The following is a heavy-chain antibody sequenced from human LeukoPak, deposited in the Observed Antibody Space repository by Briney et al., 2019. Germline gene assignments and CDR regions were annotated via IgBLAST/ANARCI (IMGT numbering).Heavy chain of an antibody. D-gene: IGHD2-2*01. J-gene: IGHJ4*02. Sequence: ASVKVSCKASGYTFTGYYTHWVRQAPGQGLEWMGWINPNCGGTNYAQKFQGRVTMTRDTSISTAYMELSRLRSDDTAVYYCASPSRGCSSTSCYRPWDYWGQGTLVTVSS. CDR3: ASPSRGCSSTSCYRPWDY. V-gene: IGHV1-2*02. CDR1: GYTFTGYY. CDR2: INPNCGGT.